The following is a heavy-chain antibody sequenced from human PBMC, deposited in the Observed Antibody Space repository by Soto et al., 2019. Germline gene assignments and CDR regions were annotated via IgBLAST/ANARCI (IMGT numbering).Heavy chain of an antibody. CDR3: ARRTVNIRTFYSGLKTHCFDY. D-gene: IGHD6-19*01. Sequence: SETLSLTCTVSGGSISSGSSYWGWIRQPPGKGLEWIGSIYYLGNTYYNPSLGGRVSISVDTSKNQFSLKLKSVTAADTAIYYCARRTVNIRTFYSGLKTHCFDYWGQGAPVTVSS. CDR2: IYYLGNT. V-gene: IGHV4-39*01. CDR1: GGSISSGSSY. J-gene: IGHJ4*02.